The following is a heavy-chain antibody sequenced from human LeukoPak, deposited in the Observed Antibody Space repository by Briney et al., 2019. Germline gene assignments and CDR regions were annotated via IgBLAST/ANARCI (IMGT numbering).Heavy chain of an antibody. Sequence: SVKVSCKASGGTFSSYAISWVRQAPGQGLEWMGRIIPILGIANYAQKFQGRVTITADKSTSTAYMELSSLRSEDTAVYYCARDSYYDSSGYYGDYYYGMDVWGQGTTVTVSS. CDR3: ARDSYYDSSGYYGDYYYGMDV. CDR2: IIPILGIA. CDR1: GGTFSSYA. J-gene: IGHJ6*02. V-gene: IGHV1-69*04. D-gene: IGHD3-22*01.